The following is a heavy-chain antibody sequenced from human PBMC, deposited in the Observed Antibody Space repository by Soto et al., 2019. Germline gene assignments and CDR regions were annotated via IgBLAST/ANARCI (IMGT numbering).Heavy chain of an antibody. CDR2: ISTYNGNT. CDR1: GYSFTRYD. V-gene: IGHV1-18*01. J-gene: IGHJ4*02. Sequence: QIQLVQSGAEVKKPGASVKVSCKASGYSFTRYDISWVRQAPGQGLEWMGWISTYNGNTNYAQKLQGRVTLTTDTSTRTAHMDLRSLRSDDTAVYYCAREGCSGGSCYPEDYWGQGTLVTVSS. D-gene: IGHD2-15*01. CDR3: AREGCSGGSCYPEDY.